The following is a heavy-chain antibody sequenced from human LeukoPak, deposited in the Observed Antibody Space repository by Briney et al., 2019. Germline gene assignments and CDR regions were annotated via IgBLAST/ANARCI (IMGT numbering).Heavy chain of an antibody. Sequence: GGSLRLSCAASGFIVNSYAMSWVRQAPGKGLAWVSLIYSDGVTQYADSVKGRFTISRDNSKNTLYLQMNSLRDEDTAVYFCVRGRAEGKTWVEFDPWGQGTLVTVSS. CDR3: VRGRAEGKTWVEFDP. V-gene: IGHV3-66*02. CDR1: GFIVNSYA. J-gene: IGHJ5*02. CDR2: IYSDGVT.